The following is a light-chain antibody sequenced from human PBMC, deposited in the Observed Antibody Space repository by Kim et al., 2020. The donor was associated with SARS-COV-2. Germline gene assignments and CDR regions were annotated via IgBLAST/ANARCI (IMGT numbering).Light chain of an antibody. CDR3: QQSYSTPRT. CDR1: QSISIY. V-gene: IGKV1-39*01. J-gene: IGKJ3*01. Sequence: ASVGDIVTITCLASQSISIYLNWYQQKPEKAPKLLIYAASSLQIGVPSRFSGSGSGTDFTLTISSLQPEDFATYYCQQSYSTPRTFGPGTKVDIK. CDR2: AAS.